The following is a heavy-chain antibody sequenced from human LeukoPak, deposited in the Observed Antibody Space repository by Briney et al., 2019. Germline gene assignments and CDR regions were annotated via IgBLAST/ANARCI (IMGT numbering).Heavy chain of an antibody. CDR2: ISWNSGSI. Sequence: SLRLSCAASGFTFDDYAMHWVRQAPGKGLEWVSGISWNSGSIGYEDSVKGRFTISRDNAKNSLYLQMNSLRAEDTALYYCAKEYCSSTSCYDSFDYWGQGTLVTVSS. D-gene: IGHD2-2*01. V-gene: IGHV3-9*01. CDR1: GFTFDDYA. CDR3: AKEYCSSTSCYDSFDY. J-gene: IGHJ4*02.